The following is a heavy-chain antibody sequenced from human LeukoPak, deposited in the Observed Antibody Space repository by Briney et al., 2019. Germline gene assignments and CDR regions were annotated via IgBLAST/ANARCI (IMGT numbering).Heavy chain of an antibody. CDR1: GFTFGDYT. CDR3: ARGISSSDC. Sequence: GGSLRLSCTASGFTFGDYTMSWVRQAPGKGLEWVAYISGSGSIIYYADSVKGRFTISRDNAKNSLFLQMNSLRDEDTAVYYCARGISSSDCWGQGTLVTVSS. J-gene: IGHJ4*02. CDR2: ISGSGSII. D-gene: IGHD6-6*01. V-gene: IGHV3-48*02.